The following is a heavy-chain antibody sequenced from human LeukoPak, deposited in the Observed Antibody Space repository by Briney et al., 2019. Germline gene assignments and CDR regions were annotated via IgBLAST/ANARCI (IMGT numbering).Heavy chain of an antibody. D-gene: IGHD4-17*01. CDR1: GGSISGYY. V-gene: IGHV4-59*01. J-gene: IGHJ4*02. Sequence: SETLSLTCTVSGGSISGYYWSWIRQPPGKGLEWIGYIYYSGSTNYNPSLKSRVTISVDTSKNQFSLKLSSVTAADTAVYYCASSTVTKTEEGLFVYWGQGTLVTVSS. CDR3: ASSTVTKTEEGLFVY. CDR2: IYYSGST.